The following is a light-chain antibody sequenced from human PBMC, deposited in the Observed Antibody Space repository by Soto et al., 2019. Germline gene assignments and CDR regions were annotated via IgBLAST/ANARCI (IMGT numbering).Light chain of an antibody. Sequence: QSALTQPASVSGSPGQSITISCTGTSSDVGGYNYVSWYQQHPGKAPKLMIYEVSYRPSGVSNRFSGSKSGNTASLTISGLQAEDEADYYCSSYTSSSTRPDVFGSGTKLTVL. CDR3: SSYTSSSTRPDV. V-gene: IGLV2-14*01. CDR1: SSDVGGYNY. J-gene: IGLJ1*01. CDR2: EVS.